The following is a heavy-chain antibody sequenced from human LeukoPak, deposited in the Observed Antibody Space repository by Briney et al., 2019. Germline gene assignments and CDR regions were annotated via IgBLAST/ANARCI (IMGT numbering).Heavy chain of an antibody. D-gene: IGHD1-14*01. CDR2: IGRDGIHK. Sequence: GGSLRLSCLASGYTFRDHWMSWVRQAPGKRLEWVAHIGRDGIHKGYVDSVEGRFTISRDNARNSVFLEMSNLRAEDSAVYFCAKYLNRAFDYWGQGSPVTVSS. V-gene: IGHV3-7*01. J-gene: IGHJ4*02. CDR3: AKYLNRAFDY. CDR1: GYTFRDHW.